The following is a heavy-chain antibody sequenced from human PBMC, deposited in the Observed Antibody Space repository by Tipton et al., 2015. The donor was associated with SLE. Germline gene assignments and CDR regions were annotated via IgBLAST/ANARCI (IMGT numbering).Heavy chain of an antibody. D-gene: IGHD2-21*01. V-gene: IGHV4-39*01. CDR2: IYYSGST. J-gene: IGHJ2*01. CDR1: GGSFSGYY. Sequence: TLSLTCAVYGGSFSGYYWGWIRQPPGKGLEWIGSIYYSGSTYYNPSLKSRVTISVDTSKNQFSLKLSSVTAADTAVYYCARHGTAYDGTWYFDLWGRGTLVTVSS. CDR3: ARHGTAYDGTWYFDL.